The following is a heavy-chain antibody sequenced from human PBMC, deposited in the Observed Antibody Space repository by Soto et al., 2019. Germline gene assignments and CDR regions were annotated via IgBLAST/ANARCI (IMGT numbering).Heavy chain of an antibody. CDR3: ARFTTIEDIVANYGMDV. CDR2: INHSGST. CDR1: GGSFSGYY. Sequence: PSETLSLTCAVYGGSFSGYYWSWIRQPPGKGLEWIGEINHSGSTNYNPSLKSRVTISVDTSKNQFSLKLSSVTAADTAVYYCARFTTIEDIVANYGMDVWGQGTTVTV. D-gene: IGHD5-12*01. V-gene: IGHV4-34*01. J-gene: IGHJ6*02.